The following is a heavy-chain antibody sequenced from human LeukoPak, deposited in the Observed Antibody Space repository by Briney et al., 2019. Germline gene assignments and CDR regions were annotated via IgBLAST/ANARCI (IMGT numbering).Heavy chain of an antibody. D-gene: IGHD3-10*01. J-gene: IGHJ5*02. CDR1: GGSISSYY. CDR2: IYYSGST. CDR3: ARGCITMVRGVIIGKWFDP. V-gene: IGHV4-59*01. Sequence: SETLSLTCTVSGGSISSYYWSWIRQPPGKGLEWIGYIYYSGSTNYNPSLKSRVTISVDTSKNQFSLKLSSVTAADTAVYYCARGCITMVRGVIIGKWFDPWGQGTLVTVSS.